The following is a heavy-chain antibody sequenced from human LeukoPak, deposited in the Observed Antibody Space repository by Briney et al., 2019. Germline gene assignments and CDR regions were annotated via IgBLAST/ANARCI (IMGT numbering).Heavy chain of an antibody. J-gene: IGHJ4*02. CDR2: ISSSGSTI. V-gene: IGHV3-11*01. CDR1: GFTFSDYY. Sequence: PGGSLRLSCAASGFTFSDYYMSWIRQAPGKGLEWVSYISSSGSTIYYADSVKGRFTISRDNAKNSLYLQMKSLRAEDTAVYYCARESNCSGGSCYYHFDYWGQGTLVTVSS. CDR3: ARESNCSGGSCYYHFDY. D-gene: IGHD2-15*01.